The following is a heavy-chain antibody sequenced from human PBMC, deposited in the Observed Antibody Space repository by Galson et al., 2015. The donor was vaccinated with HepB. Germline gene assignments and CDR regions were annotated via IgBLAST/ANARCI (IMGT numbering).Heavy chain of an antibody. CDR2: IYYSGST. Sequence: TLSLTCTVSGGSISGSSYFWGWIRQAPGKGLEWIGRIYYSGSTYYSPSLKSRVTMSVDTSKNQFSLRLRSVTAADTAVYYCGRQEYSSSWYFDQWGQGTLVTVSA. CDR3: GRQEYSSSWYFDQ. J-gene: IGHJ4*02. V-gene: IGHV4-39*01. CDR1: GGSISGSSYF. D-gene: IGHD6-13*01.